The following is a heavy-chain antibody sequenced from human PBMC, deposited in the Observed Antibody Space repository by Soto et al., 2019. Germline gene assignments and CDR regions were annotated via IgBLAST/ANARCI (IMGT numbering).Heavy chain of an antibody. CDR1: GYTFTSYA. Sequence: ASVKVSCKASGYTFTSYAMHWVRQAPGQRLEWMGWINAGNGNTKYSQKFQGRVTITRDTSASTAYMELSSLRSEDTAVYYCARVACSGGSCYSVFGAFDIWGQGTMVTVSS. J-gene: IGHJ3*02. D-gene: IGHD2-15*01. CDR3: ARVACSGGSCYSVFGAFDI. CDR2: INAGNGNT. V-gene: IGHV1-3*01.